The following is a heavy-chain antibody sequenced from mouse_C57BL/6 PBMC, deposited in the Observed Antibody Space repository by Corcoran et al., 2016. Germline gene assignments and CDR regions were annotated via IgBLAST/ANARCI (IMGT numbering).Heavy chain of an antibody. CDR2: INTYSGVP. J-gene: IGHJ4*01. CDR1: GYTFTTYG. CDR3: ARDSNFRMDY. V-gene: IGHV9-3*01. D-gene: IGHD2-5*01. Sequence: QIQLVQSGPELKKPRATVKISCKASGYTFTTYGMSWVKQAPGKGLKWMGWINTYSGVPTYADDFKGRFAFSLETSASTAYLQINNLKNEDTATYFCARDSNFRMDYWGQGTSVTVSS.